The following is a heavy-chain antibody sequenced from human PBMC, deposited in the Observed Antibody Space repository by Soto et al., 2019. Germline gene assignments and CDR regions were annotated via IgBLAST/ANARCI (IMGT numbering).Heavy chain of an antibody. CDR2: ITGSGGST. J-gene: IGHJ4*02. Sequence: GGSLRLSCAASGFTFSTYAMIWVRQAPGKGLEWVSSITGSGGSTYYADSVKGRFTISRDNSKNTLSLQMNRLRVEDTAVYYCAKLRGAHSGSYSFDFWGQGTLVTVSS. D-gene: IGHD1-26*01. CDR1: GFTFSTYA. V-gene: IGHV3-23*01. CDR3: AKLRGAHSGSYSFDF.